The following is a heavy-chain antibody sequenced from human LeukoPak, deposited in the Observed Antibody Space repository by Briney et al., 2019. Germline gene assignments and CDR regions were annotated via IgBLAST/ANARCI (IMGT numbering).Heavy chain of an antibody. CDR3: AREGPLGKYYDY. CDR1: GVSINNLF. D-gene: IGHD3-16*01. CDR2: FSYSGGT. J-gene: IGHJ4*02. Sequence: SETLSLTCTVSGVSINNLFWTWIRQPPGKGLEWIGYFSYSGGTTYNPSLKSRVTISIDTSKNQISLNLNSVTAADTAVYYCAREGPLGKYYDYWGPGTLVTVSS. V-gene: IGHV4-59*01.